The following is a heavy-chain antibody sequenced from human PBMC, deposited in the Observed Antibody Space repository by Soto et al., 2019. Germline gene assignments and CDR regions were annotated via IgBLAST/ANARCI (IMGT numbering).Heavy chain of an antibody. CDR3: AREVRRRSSTAAGDWFDP. CDR1: GYTFTSYG. V-gene: IGHV1-18*01. D-gene: IGHD6-13*01. Sequence: GGSVKVSCKASGYTFTSYGISWVRQAPGQGLEWMGWISAYNGNTNYAQKLQGRVTMTTDTSTSTAYMELRSLRSDDTAVYYCAREVRRRSSTAAGDWFDPWGQGTLVTVSS. J-gene: IGHJ5*02. CDR2: ISAYNGNT.